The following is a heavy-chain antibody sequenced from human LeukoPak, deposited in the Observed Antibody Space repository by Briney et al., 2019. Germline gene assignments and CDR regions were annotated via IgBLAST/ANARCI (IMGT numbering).Heavy chain of an antibody. CDR3: ARVDQQRYYFDY. CDR2: INPNSGGT. V-gene: IGHV1-2*02. J-gene: IGHJ4*02. Sequence: GASVKVSCKASGYTFTGYYIHWVRQAPGQGLEWMGWINPNSGGTKYAQKFQGRVTMTRDTSISTAYMELSRLRSDDTAVYYCARVDQQRYYFDYWGQGTLVTVSS. D-gene: IGHD6-25*01. CDR1: GYTFTGYY.